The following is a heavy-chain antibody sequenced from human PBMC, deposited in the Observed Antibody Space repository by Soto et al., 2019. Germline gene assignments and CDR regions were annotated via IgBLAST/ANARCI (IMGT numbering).Heavy chain of an antibody. CDR3: ARFRVDYCDSSGYYLFDF. CDR2: IYYSGSI. V-gene: IGHV4-30-4*01. Sequence: PSETLSLTCTVSGGSISSGDYYWSWIRQPPGKGLEWIGYIYYSGSIYYNPSLKSRVTISVDTSKNQFSLKLSSVTAADTAVYYCARFRVDYCDSSGYYLFDFWGQGTLVTVSS. D-gene: IGHD3-22*01. CDR1: GGSISSGDYY. J-gene: IGHJ4*02.